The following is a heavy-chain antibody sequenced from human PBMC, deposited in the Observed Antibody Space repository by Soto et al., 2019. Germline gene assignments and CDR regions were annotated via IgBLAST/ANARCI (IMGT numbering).Heavy chain of an antibody. V-gene: IGHV3-30*03. CDR1: GFPFTAYG. Sequence: QVQLVESGGGVVQPGRSLRLSCAASGFPFTAYGMHRVREGPDKGLEWVAIISYDGSDKYYADSVKGRFTISRDNSKNTVYLQMNSLRPEDTALYYCVGGQYYFDYRGQGTLVIVSS. CDR3: VGGQYYFDY. J-gene: IGHJ4*02. CDR2: ISYDGSDK. D-gene: IGHD3-10*01.